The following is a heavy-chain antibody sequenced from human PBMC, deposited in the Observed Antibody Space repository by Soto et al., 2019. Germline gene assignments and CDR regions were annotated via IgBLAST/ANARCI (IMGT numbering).Heavy chain of an antibody. V-gene: IGHV6-1*01. CDR3: AGVVWFRGMDV. D-gene: IGHD3-16*01. CDR2: TYYRSKWIH. CDR1: GDSVSSSRAA. Sequence: SQTLSLTCDISGDSVSSSRAAWNWIRQCPSRGLECLGRTYYRSKWIHEYTVSMESRITINPDTSKNQFSLHIYSVTPEDTAVYYCAGVVWFRGMDVWGQGPPVNVSS. J-gene: IGHJ6*02.